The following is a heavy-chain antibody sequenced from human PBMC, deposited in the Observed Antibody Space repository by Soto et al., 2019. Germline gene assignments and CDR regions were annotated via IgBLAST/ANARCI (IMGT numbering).Heavy chain of an antibody. CDR2: ISGSGRTI. J-gene: IGHJ6*02. CDR1: GLGFSSEV. Sequence: GESLKISCAASGLGFSSEVMCWVRQAPGKGLEWVSSISGSGRTIYHADFMRGRFAISRDNSKNSLYLQLNNLRVDDTAVYYCAKVGPSYYYGMDVWGQGTTVTVSS. V-gene: IGHV3-23*01. D-gene: IGHD1-26*01. CDR3: AKVGPSYYYGMDV.